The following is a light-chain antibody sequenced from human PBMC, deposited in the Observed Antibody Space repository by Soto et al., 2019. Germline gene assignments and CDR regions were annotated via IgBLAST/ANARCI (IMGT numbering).Light chain of an antibody. J-gene: IGKJ4*01. CDR1: QGIKKD. CDR3: LQHNTYPLG. Sequence: DIQMTQSPSSLSAYVGDRVTISCRASQGIKKDLGWFQQKPGKAPRRLIYAASSLQSGVPSRFRGSGSGTEFTLTISSLQPEDSATYYCLQHNTYPLGFGGGTKVDI. CDR2: AAS. V-gene: IGKV1-17*01.